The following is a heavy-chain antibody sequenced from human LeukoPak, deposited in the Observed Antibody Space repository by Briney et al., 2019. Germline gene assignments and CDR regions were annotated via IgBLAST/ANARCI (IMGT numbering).Heavy chain of an antibody. CDR2: IYPGDSDT. J-gene: IGHJ4*02. D-gene: IGHD4-17*01. Sequence: GESLKISCKGAGYSFTSYWIGWVRQMPGKGLEWMGIIYPGDSDTRYSPSFQGQVTISADKSISTAYLQWSSLKASDTAMYYCARTTVTTVGSLDYWGQGTLVTVSS. CDR1: GYSFTSYW. CDR3: ARTTVTTVGSLDY. V-gene: IGHV5-51*01.